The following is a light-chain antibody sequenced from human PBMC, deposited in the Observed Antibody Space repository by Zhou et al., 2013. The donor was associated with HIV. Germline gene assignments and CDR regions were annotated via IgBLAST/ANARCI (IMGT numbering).Light chain of an antibody. CDR3: QQYASSPRT. CDR1: QSVVGN. Sequence: VVMTQSPATLSLSPGERATLSCRASQSVVGNLAWYQQKPGQAPRLLIYGASSRAPGIPDRFSGSGSGTDFTLTISRLEPEDFAVYSCQQYASSPRTFGQGTKVE. V-gene: IGKV3-20*01. CDR2: GAS. J-gene: IGKJ1*01.